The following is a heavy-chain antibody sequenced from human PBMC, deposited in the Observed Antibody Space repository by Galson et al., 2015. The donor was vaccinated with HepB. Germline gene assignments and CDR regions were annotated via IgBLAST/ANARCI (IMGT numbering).Heavy chain of an antibody. CDR2: IDPSDSYT. J-gene: IGHJ3*02. Sequence: QSGAEVKKPGESLRISCKGSGYSFTSYWISWVRQMPGKGLEWMGRIDPSDSYTNYSPSFQGHVTISADKSISTAYLQWSSLKASDTATYYCARRYCSSTSCFDAFDIWGQGTMVTVSS. CDR1: GYSFTSYW. D-gene: IGHD2-2*01. V-gene: IGHV5-10-1*01. CDR3: ARRYCSSTSCFDAFDI.